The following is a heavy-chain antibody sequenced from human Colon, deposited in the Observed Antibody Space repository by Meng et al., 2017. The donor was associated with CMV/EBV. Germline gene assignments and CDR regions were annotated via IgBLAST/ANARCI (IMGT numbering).Heavy chain of an antibody. Sequence: ESLKISCAASGFSFGSYTMHWIRQPPGKGLEWIGSIYHSGSTYYNPSLKSRVTISVDTSKNQFSLKLSSVTAADTAVYYCARDLQGQLPYYYYGMDVWGQGTTVTVSS. V-gene: IGHV4-38-2*02. D-gene: IGHD2-2*01. CDR3: ARDLQGQLPYYYYGMDV. CDR2: IYHSGST. J-gene: IGHJ6*02. CDR1: GFSFGSYT.